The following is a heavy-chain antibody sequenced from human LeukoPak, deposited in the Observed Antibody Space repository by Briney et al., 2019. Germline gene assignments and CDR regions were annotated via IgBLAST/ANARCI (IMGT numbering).Heavy chain of an antibody. CDR1: GGSISSYY. CDR2: IYYSGST. J-gene: IGHJ4*02. V-gene: IGHV4-59*12. CDR3: ARFQWELGSFDY. Sequence: SETLSLSRTVSGGSISSYYWSWIRQPPGKGLEWIGYIYYSGSTNYNPSLKSRVTISVDKSKNQFSLKLSSVTAADTAVYYCARFQWELGSFDYWGQGTLVTVSS. D-gene: IGHD1-26*01.